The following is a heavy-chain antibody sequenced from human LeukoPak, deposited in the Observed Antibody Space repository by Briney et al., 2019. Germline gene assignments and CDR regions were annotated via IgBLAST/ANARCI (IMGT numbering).Heavy chain of an antibody. V-gene: IGHV3-74*01. J-gene: IGHJ4*02. CDR3: ARSPWEVLPDY. CDR2: INNDGSRT. Sequence: GGFLRLSCAASGFTFSTYWMHWVRQAPGKGLVWVSRINNDGSRTNYADSVKGRFTISRDNAKNTLDLQMNSLRAEDTAVYFCARSPWEVLPDYWGQGTLVTVSS. CDR1: GFTFSTYW. D-gene: IGHD1-26*01.